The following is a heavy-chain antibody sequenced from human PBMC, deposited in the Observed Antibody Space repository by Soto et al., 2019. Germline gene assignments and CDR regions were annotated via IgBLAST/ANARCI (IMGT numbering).Heavy chain of an antibody. CDR3: ARRLYYDSSGFEGGGMDV. J-gene: IGHJ6*02. Sequence: QLQLQESGPGLVKPSETLSLTCTVSGGSISSSSYYWGWIRQPPGKGLEWIGSIYYSGSTYYDPSLKSRVTISVDTSKNQFSLKLSSVTAVDTAVYYCARRLYYDSSGFEGGGMDVWGQGTTVTVSS. CDR2: IYYSGST. D-gene: IGHD3-22*01. CDR1: GGSISSSSYY. V-gene: IGHV4-39*01.